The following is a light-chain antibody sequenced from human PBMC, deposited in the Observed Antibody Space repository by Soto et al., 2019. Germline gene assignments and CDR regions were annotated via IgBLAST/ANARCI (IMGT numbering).Light chain of an antibody. V-gene: IGKV3-15*01. J-gene: IGKJ1*01. CDR1: QSVSSN. CDR3: QQYNNWPPAT. CDR2: CAS. Sequence: EIVMTQSPATLSLSPGERATLSCRASQSVSSNFAWYQQKPGQPPMLLIYCASTRATGIPARFIGSGSGTEFTLTIISMQAEEFVVYYCQQYNNWPPATFGQGTKVEIK.